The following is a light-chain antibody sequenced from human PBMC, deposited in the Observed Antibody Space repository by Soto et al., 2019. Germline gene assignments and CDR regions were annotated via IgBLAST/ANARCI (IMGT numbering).Light chain of an antibody. V-gene: IGLV2-14*01. J-gene: IGLJ1*01. CDR3: SSYTSSSTL. CDR1: SSDVDGYNS. Sequence: QSALTQPASVSGSPGQSITISCTGTSSDVDGYNSVSWYQQRPGKAPKLMIYDVSNRPSGVSNRFSGSKSGNTASLTISGLQAEDEADYYCSSYTSSSTLFGTGTKLTVL. CDR2: DVS.